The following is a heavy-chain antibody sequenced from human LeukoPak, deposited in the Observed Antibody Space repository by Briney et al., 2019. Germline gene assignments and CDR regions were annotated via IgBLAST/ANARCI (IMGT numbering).Heavy chain of an antibody. Sequence: GASVKVSCKASGYTFTGYYMHWVRQAPGQGLEWMGWINPNSGGTNYAQKFQGRVTMTRDTSISTAYMELSRLRSDDTAVYYCARAGYYIAARSDYRGQGTLVTVSP. CDR3: ARAGYYIAARSDY. D-gene: IGHD6-6*01. CDR1: GYTFTGYY. V-gene: IGHV1-2*02. J-gene: IGHJ4*02. CDR2: INPNSGGT.